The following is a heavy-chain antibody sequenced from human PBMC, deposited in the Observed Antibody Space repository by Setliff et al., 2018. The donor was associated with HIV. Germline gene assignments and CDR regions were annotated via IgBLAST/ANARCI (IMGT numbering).Heavy chain of an antibody. J-gene: IGHJ4*02. D-gene: IGHD3-22*01. V-gene: IGHV4-34*01. CDR3: ARGRRGYNFRLDY. CDR2: INHSGST. CDR1: GGSFSGFY. Sequence: LSLTCAVYGGSFSGFYWSWIRQPPGKGLEWIGEINHSGSTTYNPSLKSRVTISVDTAKNQFSLKLTSVTAADTAFYYCARGRRGYNFRLDYWGPGTLVTVS.